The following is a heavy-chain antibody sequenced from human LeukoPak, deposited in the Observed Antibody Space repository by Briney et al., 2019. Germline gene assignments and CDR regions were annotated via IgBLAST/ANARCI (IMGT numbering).Heavy chain of an antibody. V-gene: IGHV4-38-2*02. J-gene: IGHJ4*02. D-gene: IGHD4-23*01. Sequence: PSETLSLTCTVSGYSISSGYYWGWIRQPPGKGLEWIGSIYHSGSTYYNPSLKSRVTISVDTSKNQFSLKLSSVTAADTAVYYCARSYGGNSVTFDYWGQGTLVTVSS. CDR2: IYHSGST. CDR1: GYSISSGYY. CDR3: ARSYGGNSVTFDY.